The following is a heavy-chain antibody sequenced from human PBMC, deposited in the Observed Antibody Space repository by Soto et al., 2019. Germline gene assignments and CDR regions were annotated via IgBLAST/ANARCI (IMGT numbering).Heavy chain of an antibody. J-gene: IGHJ6*02. V-gene: IGHV1-69*01. Sequence: QVQLVQSGAEVKKPGSSVKVSCKASGGTFSSYAISWVRQAPGQGLEWMGGIIPIFGTANYAQKFQGRVTSTADESTSTAYMELSSLRSEDTAVYYCARIGYCSGGSCWGYYYGMDVWGQGTTVTVSS. CDR2: IIPIFGTA. CDR1: GGTFSSYA. CDR3: ARIGYCSGGSCWGYYYGMDV. D-gene: IGHD2-15*01.